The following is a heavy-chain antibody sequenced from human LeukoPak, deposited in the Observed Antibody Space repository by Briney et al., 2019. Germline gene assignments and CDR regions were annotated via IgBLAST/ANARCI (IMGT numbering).Heavy chain of an antibody. Sequence: GGSLRLSCVGSGFTVSINYMSWVRQAPGKGLEWVSFVDPDGVTSYADSVKGRFTISRDNSKNIVYLQLTTLRAEDTAIYYCTKGTFDHWGQGTLVTVSS. V-gene: IGHV3-53*01. CDR1: GFTVSINY. CDR2: VDPDGVT. CDR3: TKGTFDH. J-gene: IGHJ3*01.